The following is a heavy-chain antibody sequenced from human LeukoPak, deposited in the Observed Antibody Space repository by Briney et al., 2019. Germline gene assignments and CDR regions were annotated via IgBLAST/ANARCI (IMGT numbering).Heavy chain of an antibody. J-gene: IGHJ4*02. CDR2: IKRDGSST. V-gene: IGHV3-74*01. CDR1: GFTFSSYW. CDR3: ARDLYSGSYHDY. Sequence: PGGSLRLSCAASGFTFSSYWRHWVRQAPGKGLMGVSRIKRDGSSTSYADSVKGRFTISRDNAKNTLYLQMNSLRAEDTAVYYCARDLYSGSYHDYWGQGTLVTVSS. D-gene: IGHD1-26*01.